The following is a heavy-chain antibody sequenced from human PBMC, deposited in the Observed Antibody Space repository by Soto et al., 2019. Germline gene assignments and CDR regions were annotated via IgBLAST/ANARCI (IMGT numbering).Heavy chain of an antibody. V-gene: IGHV4-59*01. J-gene: IGHJ5*02. CDR1: GFTFSSYG. D-gene: IGHD3-10*02. CDR3: GGTLFGGGIWFDP. Sequence: GSLRLSCSASGFTFSSYGMHWVRQAPGKGLEWIGYIYYSGSTNYNPSLKSRVTISVDTSKNQFSLKLSSVTAADTAVYYCGGTLFGGGIWFDPWGQGTLVT. CDR2: IYYSGST.